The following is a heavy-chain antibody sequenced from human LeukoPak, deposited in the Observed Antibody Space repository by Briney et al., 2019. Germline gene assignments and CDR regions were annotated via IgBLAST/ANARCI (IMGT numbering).Heavy chain of an antibody. CDR3: AGDYGEHYYGMDV. J-gene: IGHJ6*02. V-gene: IGHV3-33*01. CDR1: GLTFSSYG. CDR2: IWYDGSNK. Sequence: SGGSLRLSCAASGLTFSSYGMHWVRQAPGKGLEWVAVIWYDGSNKCYADSVKGRFTISRDNSKNTLYLQMNSLRAEDTAMYYCAGDYGEHYYGMDVWGQGTTVTVSS. D-gene: IGHD4-17*01.